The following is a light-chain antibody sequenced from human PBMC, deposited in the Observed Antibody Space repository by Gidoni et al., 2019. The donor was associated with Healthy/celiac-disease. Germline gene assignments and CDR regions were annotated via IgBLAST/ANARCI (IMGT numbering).Light chain of an antibody. CDR3: QQSYSTLWT. J-gene: IGKJ1*01. CDR1: QSIRRY. V-gene: IGKV1-39*01. Sequence: DIHLTQSPSSLSASVGDRVTITCRASQSIRRYLNWYQQKPGKAHKLLIYAASSLQSWVPSRFSGSGSGTDFTLTISSLQPEDFATYYCQQSYSTLWTFGQGTKVEIK. CDR2: AAS.